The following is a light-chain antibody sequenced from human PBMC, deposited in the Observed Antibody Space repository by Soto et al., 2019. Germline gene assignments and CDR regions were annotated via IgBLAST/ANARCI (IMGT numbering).Light chain of an antibody. V-gene: IGKV3-20*01. CDR3: QQYRNLHRT. Sequence: EIVLTQSPDTLSLSPGERATISCRASQSVSGNYLGWYQQKVGQAPRLLISGASSRATGIPDRFSGSGSATNFTLTISRLDLADFSDYYCQQYRNLHRTFGQGTRVEI. CDR2: GAS. J-gene: IGKJ1*01. CDR1: QSVSGNY.